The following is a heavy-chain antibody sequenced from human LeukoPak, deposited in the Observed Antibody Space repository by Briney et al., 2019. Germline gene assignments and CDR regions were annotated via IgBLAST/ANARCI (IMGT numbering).Heavy chain of an antibody. D-gene: IGHD2-15*01. Sequence: ASVTVSCKASGYTVTGYYMQWVRQAPGQGLEWMGWINPNSGGANYAQKFQGRVTMTWDTSISTAYMKLISLTSDDTAVYYCARDPFYCGGGSCYSRYFDLWGRGTLVTVSS. J-gene: IGHJ2*01. CDR3: ARDPFYCGGGSCYSRYFDL. CDR1: GYTVTGYY. CDR2: INPNSGGA. V-gene: IGHV1-2*02.